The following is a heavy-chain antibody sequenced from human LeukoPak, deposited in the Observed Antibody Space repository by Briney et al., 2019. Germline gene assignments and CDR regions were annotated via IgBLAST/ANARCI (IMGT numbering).Heavy chain of an antibody. Sequence: PGGSLRLSCAASGFTVSSNFMNWVRQAPGKGLEWVSVIYSGGSTYYADSVKGRFTISRDKSKNTLFLQMNSLRAEDTAVYYCAREETTVTPGDYWGQGTLVTVSS. D-gene: IGHD4-17*01. CDR3: AREETTVTPGDY. CDR2: IYSGGST. CDR1: GFTVSSNF. V-gene: IGHV3-66*01. J-gene: IGHJ4*02.